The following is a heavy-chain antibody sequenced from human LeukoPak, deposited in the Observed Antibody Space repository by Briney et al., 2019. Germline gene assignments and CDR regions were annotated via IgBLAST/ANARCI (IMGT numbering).Heavy chain of an antibody. V-gene: IGHV3-23*01. D-gene: IGHD1-26*01. Sequence: GGSLRLSCAASGFTFSSYAMSWVRQAPGKGLEWVSGISRSGGSTNYADSVEGRFTISRDNSKSTLYLQMNSLRAEDTAVYYCARGSYYGYYYFDYWGQGTLVTVSS. J-gene: IGHJ4*02. CDR3: ARGSYYGYYYFDY. CDR2: ISRSGGST. CDR1: GFTFSSYA.